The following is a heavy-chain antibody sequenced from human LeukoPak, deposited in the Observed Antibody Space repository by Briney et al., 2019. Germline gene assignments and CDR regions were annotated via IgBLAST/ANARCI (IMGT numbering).Heavy chain of an antibody. V-gene: IGHV1-8*03. D-gene: IGHD3-10*01. J-gene: IGHJ4*02. Sequence: GASVKVSCKASGYTFTSYDINWVRQATGQGLEWMGWMNPNSGNTGYAQKFQGRVTITRNTSISTAYMELSSLRSEDTAVYYCARTLSGSDQAAVPPFDYWGQGTLVTVSS. CDR2: MNPNSGNT. CDR1: GYTFTSYD. CDR3: ARTLSGSDQAAVPPFDY.